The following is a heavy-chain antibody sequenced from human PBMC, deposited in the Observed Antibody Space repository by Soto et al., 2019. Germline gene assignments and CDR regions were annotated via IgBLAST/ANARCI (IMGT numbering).Heavy chain of an antibody. J-gene: IGHJ1*01. V-gene: IGHV5-51*01. Sequence: PGESLKISCKASGYDFTHYWIAWVRQTPDKGLEWMGVIYPGDSDTKYSPSFQGQVTISADKSIDTAYLQKSSLKASDTAMYCCARAVRCCAASYFCSLSHWGQGPMVTFSS. CDR3: ARAVRCCAASYFCSLSH. D-gene: IGHD3-3*01. CDR1: GYDFTHYW. CDR2: IYPGDSDT.